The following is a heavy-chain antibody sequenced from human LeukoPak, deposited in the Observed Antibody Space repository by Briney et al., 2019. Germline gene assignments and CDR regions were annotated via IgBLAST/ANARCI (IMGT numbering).Heavy chain of an antibody. CDR2: ISWNSGSI. J-gene: IGHJ4*02. CDR3: ARTRLGYCSGGSCFSTLSDY. D-gene: IGHD2-15*01. Sequence: GGSLRLSCAASGFTFDDYAMHWVRQAPGKGLEWVSGISWNSGSIGYADSVKGRFTISRDNAKNSLYLQMNSLRAEDTAVYYCARTRLGYCSGGSCFSTLSDYWGQGTLVTVSS. V-gene: IGHV3-9*01. CDR1: GFTFDDYA.